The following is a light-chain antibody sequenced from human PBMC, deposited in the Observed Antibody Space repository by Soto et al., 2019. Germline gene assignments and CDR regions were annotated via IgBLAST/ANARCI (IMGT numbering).Light chain of an antibody. CDR1: QSINIY. CDR3: QQSYRSPYT. CDR2: GAS. V-gene: IGKV1-39*01. Sequence: IQLTQSQSSLSASVGDRVTVTCRASQSINIYLNWYQQKPGKAPTLLIYGASTLQSGVPSRFSGGGSRTDFTLTISSLQTEDFATYYCQQSYRSPYTFGQGTKLEI. J-gene: IGKJ2*01.